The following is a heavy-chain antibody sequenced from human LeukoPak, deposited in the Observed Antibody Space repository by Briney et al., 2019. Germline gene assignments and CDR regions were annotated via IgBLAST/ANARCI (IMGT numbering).Heavy chain of an antibody. CDR3: ARRHHCSGGTCYVYFDY. V-gene: IGHV4-34*01. Sequence: SETLSLTCAVYGGSLSGYYWSRIRQPPGKGLEWIGEINHSGSTNYNPSLKSRVTISVDTSKNQFSLKLSSVTAADTAVYYCARRHHCSGGTCYVYFDYWGQGTLVTVSS. CDR2: INHSGST. D-gene: IGHD2-15*01. CDR1: GGSLSGYY. J-gene: IGHJ4*02.